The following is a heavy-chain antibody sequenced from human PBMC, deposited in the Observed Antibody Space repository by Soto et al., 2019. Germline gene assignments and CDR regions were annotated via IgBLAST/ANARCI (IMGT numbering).Heavy chain of an antibody. D-gene: IGHD6-13*01. CDR2: IYYSGST. CDR3: ARDMAPLIAAAGTSWFDP. Sequence: SETLSLTCTTSGVSISSGGYYWSWIRQHPGKGLEWIGYIYYSGSTYYNPSLKSRVTISVDTSKNQFSLKLSSVTAADTAVYYCARDMAPLIAAAGTSWFDPWGQGTLVTVSS. CDR1: GVSISSGGYY. V-gene: IGHV4-31*03. J-gene: IGHJ5*02.